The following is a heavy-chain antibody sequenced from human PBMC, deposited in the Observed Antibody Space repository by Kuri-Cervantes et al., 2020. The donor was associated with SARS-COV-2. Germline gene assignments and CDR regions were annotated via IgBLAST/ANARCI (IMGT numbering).Heavy chain of an antibody. D-gene: IGHD2-15*01. Sequence: GESLKISCAASGFTFSSYAMSWVRQAPGKGLEWVSAISGSGGSTYYADSVKGRFTISRDNSKNTLYLQMNSLRAEDTAVYYCAKTLGYCSGGSCYSSYYYYGMDVWGQGPTVTVSS. V-gene: IGHV3-23*01. CDR1: GFTFSSYA. J-gene: IGHJ6*02. CDR3: AKTLGYCSGGSCYSSYYYYGMDV. CDR2: ISGSGGST.